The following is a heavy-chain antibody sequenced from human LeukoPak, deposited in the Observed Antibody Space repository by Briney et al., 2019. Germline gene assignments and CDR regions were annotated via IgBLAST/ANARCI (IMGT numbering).Heavy chain of an antibody. CDR3: AKDPGWIFGVVSGMDV. V-gene: IGHV3-23*01. CDR2: ISGGGGST. J-gene: IGHJ6*02. CDR1: GFTFSSYA. D-gene: IGHD3-3*01. Sequence: PGGSLRLSCAASGFTFSSYAMSWVRQAPGKGLEWVSGISGGGGSTYYADSVKGRFTISRDNSKNTLYLQMNSLRAEDTAVYYCAKDPGWIFGVVSGMDVWGQGTTVTVSS.